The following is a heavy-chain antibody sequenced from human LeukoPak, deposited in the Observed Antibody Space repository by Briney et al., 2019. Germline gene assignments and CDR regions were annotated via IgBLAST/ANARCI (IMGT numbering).Heavy chain of an antibody. CDR2: IYYSGST. J-gene: IGHJ3*02. Sequence: SETLSLTCTVSGGSISSSSYYWGWIRQPPGKGLEWIGSIYYSGSTYYNPSLKSRVTISVDTSKNQFSLKLSSVTAADTAVYYCASRFELSPDAFDIWGQGTMVTVSS. D-gene: IGHD5-24*01. V-gene: IGHV4-39*07. CDR3: ASRFELSPDAFDI. CDR1: GGSISSSSYY.